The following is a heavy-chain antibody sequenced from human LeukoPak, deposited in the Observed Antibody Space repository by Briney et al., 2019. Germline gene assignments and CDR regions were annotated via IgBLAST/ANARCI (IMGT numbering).Heavy chain of an antibody. CDR3: AKTVITFGGVIVNPFDY. CDR1: GFTFSSYA. CDR2: ISGSGGST. D-gene: IGHD3-16*02. V-gene: IGHV3-23*01. Sequence: PGGSLRLSCAASGFTFSSYAMSWVRQAPGKGLEWVSAISGSGGSTYYADSVKGRFTISRDNSKNTLYLQMNSLRAEDTAVYYCAKTVITFGGVIVNPFDYWGQGTLVTVSS. J-gene: IGHJ4*02.